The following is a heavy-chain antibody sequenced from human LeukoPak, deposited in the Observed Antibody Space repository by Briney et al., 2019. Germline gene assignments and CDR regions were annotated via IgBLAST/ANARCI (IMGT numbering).Heavy chain of an antibody. D-gene: IGHD3-10*01. J-gene: IGHJ4*02. V-gene: IGHV3-30-3*01. CDR2: ISYDGSNK. Sequence: GGSLRLSCAASGFTFSSYAMHWVRQAPGKGLEWVAVISYDGSNKYYADSVKGRFTISRDNSKNTLYLQMNSLRAEDTAVYYCASDSHAPTMVRGSVFDYWGQGTLVTVSS. CDR1: GFTFSSYA. CDR3: ASDSHAPTMVRGSVFDY.